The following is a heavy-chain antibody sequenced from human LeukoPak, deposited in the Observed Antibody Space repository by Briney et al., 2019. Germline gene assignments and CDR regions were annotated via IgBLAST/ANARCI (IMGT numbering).Heavy chain of an antibody. CDR2: IYHSGGT. Sequence: PSETLSLTCAVSGGSISSSNWWSWVRQPPGKGLEWIGEIYHSGGTNYNPSLKSRGTISVDKSKNQFSLKLSSVTAADTAVYYCARHVGDGYTPFYYFDYWGQGTLVTVSS. V-gene: IGHV4-4*02. CDR3: ARHVGDGYTPFYYFDY. J-gene: IGHJ4*02. D-gene: IGHD5-24*01. CDR1: GGSISSSNW.